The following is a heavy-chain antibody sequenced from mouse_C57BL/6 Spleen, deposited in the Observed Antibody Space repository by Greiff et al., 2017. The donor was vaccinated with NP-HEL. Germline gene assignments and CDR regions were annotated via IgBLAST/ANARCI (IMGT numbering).Heavy chain of an antibody. CDR3: ANGGYYYGSSYPYFDY. CDR1: GYTFTSYW. V-gene: IGHV1-55*01. Sequence: QVQLQQPGAELVKPGASVKMSCKASGYTFTSYWITWVKQRPGQGLEWIGDIYPGSGSTNYNKKFKSKATLTVDTSSSTAYMQLSSLTSEDSAVYYCANGGYYYGSSYPYFDYWGQGTTLTVSS. CDR2: IYPGSGST. D-gene: IGHD1-1*01. J-gene: IGHJ2*01.